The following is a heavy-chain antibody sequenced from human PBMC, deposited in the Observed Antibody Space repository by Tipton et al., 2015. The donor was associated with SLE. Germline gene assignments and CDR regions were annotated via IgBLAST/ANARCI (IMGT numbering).Heavy chain of an antibody. Sequence: AVSGFTFSSYWMSWVRQAPGKGLEWVSRIDHDGSGTSYADSVEDRFTISRDNTKKTLYLQMNSLRAEDTAVYYCARAVADWGWLVVYWGRGTQVTVSS. J-gene: IGHJ4*02. CDR2: IDHDGSGT. D-gene: IGHD6-19*01. CDR3: ARAVADWGWLVVY. CDR1: GFTFSSYW. V-gene: IGHV3-74*01.